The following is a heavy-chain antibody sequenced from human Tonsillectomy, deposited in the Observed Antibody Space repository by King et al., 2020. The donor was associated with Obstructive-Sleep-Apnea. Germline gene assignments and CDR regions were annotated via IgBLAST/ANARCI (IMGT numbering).Heavy chain of an antibody. J-gene: IGHJ4*02. D-gene: IGHD6-19*01. CDR1: GFTFSSYW. Sequence: VQLVESGGGLVQPGGSLRLSCAASGFTFSSYWMSWVRQAPGKGLEWVANIKQNRSEKYYVDSVKGRFTISRDNAKNSLYLQMNSLRADDTAVYYCARDPGYSGGWYLGPPYYFDYWGQGTLVTVSS. V-gene: IGHV3-7*01. CDR3: ARDPGYSGGWYLGPPYYFDY. CDR2: IKQNRSEK.